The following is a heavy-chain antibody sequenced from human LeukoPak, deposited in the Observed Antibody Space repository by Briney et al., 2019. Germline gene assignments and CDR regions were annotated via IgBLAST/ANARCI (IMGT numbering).Heavy chain of an antibody. CDR1: GFTLSNYW. CDR3: ARSRYCTNGICSYFDY. Sequence: AGGSLRLSCAASGFTLSNYWMSWVRQASGKGLDWVANIKQDGSENYYVDSVKGRLTISGDNAKNSLYLQMNSLRAEDTAVYYCARSRYCTNGICSYFDYWGQGTLVTVSS. J-gene: IGHJ4*02. CDR2: IKQDGSEN. D-gene: IGHD2-8*01. V-gene: IGHV3-7*03.